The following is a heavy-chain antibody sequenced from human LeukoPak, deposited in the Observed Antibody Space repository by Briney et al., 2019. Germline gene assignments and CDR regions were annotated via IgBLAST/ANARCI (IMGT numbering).Heavy chain of an antibody. V-gene: IGHV4-59*01. J-gene: IGHJ6*03. CDR2: TYYSGST. D-gene: IGHD3-10*01. CDR1: GGSISSYY. Sequence: SETLSLTCTVSGGSISSYYWSWIRQPPGEGLEWIGYTYYSGSTNYNPSLKSRVTISVDTSKNQFSLKLSSVTAADTAVYYCARVGGTMVRGVIPGRYYMDVWGKGTTVTVSS. CDR3: ARVGGTMVRGVIPGRYYMDV.